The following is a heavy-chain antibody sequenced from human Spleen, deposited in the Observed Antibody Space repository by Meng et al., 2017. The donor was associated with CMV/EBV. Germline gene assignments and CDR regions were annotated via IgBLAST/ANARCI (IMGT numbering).Heavy chain of an antibody. CDR3: ARVVVITRSFDY. CDR1: GGSISSYY. J-gene: IGHJ4*02. V-gene: IGHV4-59*12. D-gene: IGHD3-22*01. CDR2: IYYSGST. Sequence: SETLSLTCTVSGGSISSYYWSWIRQPPGKGLEWIGYIYYSGSTYYNPSLKSRVTISVDTSKNQFSLKLSSVTAADTAVYYCARVVVITRSFDYWGQGTLVTVSS.